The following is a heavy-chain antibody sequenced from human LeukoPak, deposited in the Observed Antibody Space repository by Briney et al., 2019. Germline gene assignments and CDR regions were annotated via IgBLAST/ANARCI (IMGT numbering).Heavy chain of an antibody. V-gene: IGHV3-15*01. J-gene: IGHJ4*02. CDR1: GFSISSDW. CDR3: TLIQGWGSGSYYRDF. Sequence: GGSLRLSCAASGFSISSDWMSWVRHAPGKGLEWVARVKSRSAGETTDYAAPVKGRFTISRDDSKNTLYLQMNSLKTEDTAVYYCTLIQGWGSGSYYRDFWGQGTLVTVSS. D-gene: IGHD3-10*01. CDR2: VKSRSAGETT.